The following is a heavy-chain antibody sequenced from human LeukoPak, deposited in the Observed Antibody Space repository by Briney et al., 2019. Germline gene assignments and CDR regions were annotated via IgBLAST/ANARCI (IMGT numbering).Heavy chain of an antibody. Sequence: SETLSLTCAVYGGSFSGYYLSCIRQPPRKGLEWIGEINHSVSTNYNPSLKSRVTISVDTSKNQFSMKLSSVTAADTAVYYCARETRGYYGSGSSIRYYFDYWGQGTLVTVSS. CDR1: GGSFSGYY. V-gene: IGHV4-34*01. D-gene: IGHD3-10*01. J-gene: IGHJ4*02. CDR3: ARETRGYYGSGSSIRYYFDY. CDR2: INHSVST.